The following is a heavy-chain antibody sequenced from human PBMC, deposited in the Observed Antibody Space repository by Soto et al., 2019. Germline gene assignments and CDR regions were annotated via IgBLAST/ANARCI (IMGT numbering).Heavy chain of an antibody. CDR1: GFTFSAYW. Sequence: GGSLRLSCAVSGFTFSAYWMHWVRQVPGKGLTWVSRISDDGSTATYADSVKGRFIISRDNAKNTLYLETNTLRADDSGLYYCARGPRVSSTGTGAHWGRGTLVTVSS. J-gene: IGHJ4*02. V-gene: IGHV3-74*01. D-gene: IGHD1-1*01. CDR2: ISDDGSTA. CDR3: ARGPRVSSTGTGAH.